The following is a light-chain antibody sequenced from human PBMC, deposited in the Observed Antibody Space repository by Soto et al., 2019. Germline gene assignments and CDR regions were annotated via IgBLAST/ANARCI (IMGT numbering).Light chain of an antibody. V-gene: IGLV2-14*01. Sequence: QSALTQPASVSGSPGQSITISCTGTSSDVGGYNYVSWYQQYPGKAPKLMISDVSNRPSGVSNRFSGSKSGNTASLTISGLQAEDEADYYCSSYASSSTLYVFGTGTKLTVL. CDR2: DVS. J-gene: IGLJ1*01. CDR3: SSYASSSTLYV. CDR1: SSDVGGYNY.